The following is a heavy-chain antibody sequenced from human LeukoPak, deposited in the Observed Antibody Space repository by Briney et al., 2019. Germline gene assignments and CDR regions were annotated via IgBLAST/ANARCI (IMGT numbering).Heavy chain of an antibody. CDR2: FTSSGYDT. Sequence: GGSLRLSCAASGFTFSTYAMSWVRQAPGKGLDLFSSFTSSGYDTYYRDSVKGRFTISRDNSENTLYLQMNSLRPEDTAMYYCAKDSRETLAGTEDYWGRGTLVTVSS. CDR3: AKDSRETLAGTEDY. V-gene: IGHV3-23*01. D-gene: IGHD6-19*01. J-gene: IGHJ4*02. CDR1: GFTFSTYA.